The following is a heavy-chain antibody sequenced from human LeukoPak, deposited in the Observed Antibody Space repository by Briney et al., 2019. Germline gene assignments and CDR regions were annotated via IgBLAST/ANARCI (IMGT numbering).Heavy chain of an antibody. Sequence: GASVKVSCKASGYTFTSYNIHWVRQAPGQGLEWMGIFTPSGGSTSYAQKFQGRVTMTRDTSTSTVYTEMSSLRSEDTAVYYCARGGHSSGFEYFPHWGQGTLVTVSS. V-gene: IGHV1-46*01. CDR2: FTPSGGST. J-gene: IGHJ1*01. CDR3: ARGGHSSGFEYFPH. CDR1: GYTFTSYN. D-gene: IGHD3-22*01.